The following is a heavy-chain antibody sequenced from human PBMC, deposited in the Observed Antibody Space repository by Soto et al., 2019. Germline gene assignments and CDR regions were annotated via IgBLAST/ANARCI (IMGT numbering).Heavy chain of an antibody. Sequence: PSETLSLTCTVSGGSISSGDYYWSWIRQPPGKGLEWIGYIYYSGSTYYNPSLKSRVTISVDTSKNQFSLKLSSVTAAATAVYYCARDRPYYDILTGSYYYYGMDVWGQGTTVTVSS. V-gene: IGHV4-30-4*01. CDR3: ARDRPYYDILTGSYYYYGMDV. J-gene: IGHJ6*02. CDR2: IYYSGST. D-gene: IGHD3-9*01. CDR1: GGSISSGDYY.